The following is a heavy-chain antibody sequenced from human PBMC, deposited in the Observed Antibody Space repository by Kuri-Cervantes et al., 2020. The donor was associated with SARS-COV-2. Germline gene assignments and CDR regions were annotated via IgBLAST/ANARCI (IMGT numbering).Heavy chain of an antibody. Sequence: GGSLRLSCAASGFTFSCYAMSWVRQAPGKGLEWVSSISGSGGSTYYADSVKGRFTISRDNSKNSLYLQMNNLRAEDTAVYYCARRTTKQQLVPQGFDYWGQGTLVTVSS. V-gene: IGHV3-23*01. CDR1: GFTFSCYA. D-gene: IGHD6-13*01. J-gene: IGHJ4*02. CDR2: ISGSGGST. CDR3: ARRTTKQQLVPQGFDY.